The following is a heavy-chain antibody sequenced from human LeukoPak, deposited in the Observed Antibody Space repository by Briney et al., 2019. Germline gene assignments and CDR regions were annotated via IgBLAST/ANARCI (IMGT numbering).Heavy chain of an antibody. CDR2: INHSGST. Sequence: SETLSLTCAVYGGSFSGYYWSWIRQPPGKGLEWIGEINHSGSTNYNPSLKSRVTISVDTSKNQFSLKLSSVTAADTAVYYCARDGGKYYDILTGYYNTVGYYFDYWGQGTLVTVSS. J-gene: IGHJ4*02. V-gene: IGHV4-34*01. CDR3: ARDGGKYYDILTGYYNTVGYYFDY. D-gene: IGHD3-9*01. CDR1: GGSFSGYY.